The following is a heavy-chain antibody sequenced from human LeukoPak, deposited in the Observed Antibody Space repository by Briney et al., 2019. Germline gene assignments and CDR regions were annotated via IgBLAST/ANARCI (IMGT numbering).Heavy chain of an antibody. CDR3: ARLSNWVQLWYTIDY. J-gene: IGHJ4*02. CDR2: GYYSGSA. Sequence: SETLSLTCTVSGGSISNSGYYWGWIRQPPGEGLEWIGSGYYSGSAYYNPSLKSRVTISLDTSKNQFSLKLSSVTAADTAVYFCARLSNWVQLWYTIDYWGQGTLVTVSS. D-gene: IGHD5-18*01. CDR1: GGSISNSGYY. V-gene: IGHV4-39*01.